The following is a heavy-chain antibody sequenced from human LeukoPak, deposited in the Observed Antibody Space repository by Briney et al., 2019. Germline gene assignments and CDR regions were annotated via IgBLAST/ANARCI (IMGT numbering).Heavy chain of an antibody. J-gene: IGHJ5*02. D-gene: IGHD4-17*01. V-gene: IGHV1-2*02. CDR1: GYTFTGYY. Sequence: GASVTVSCKASGYTFTGYYMHWVRQAPGQGLEWMGWINPNSGGTNYAQKFQGRVTMTRDTSISTAYMELSRLRSDDTAVYYCARAAVDYGDYPGRWFDPWGQGTLVTVSS. CDR3: ARAAVDYGDYPGRWFDP. CDR2: INPNSGGT.